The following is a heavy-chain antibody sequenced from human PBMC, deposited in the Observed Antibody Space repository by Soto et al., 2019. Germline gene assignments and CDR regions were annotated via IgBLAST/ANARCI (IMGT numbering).Heavy chain of an antibody. V-gene: IGHV4-59*12. D-gene: IGHD1-26*01. J-gene: IGHJ6*02. CDR3: ARVSGSYYYGMDV. Sequence: SETLSLTCTVSGGSISSYYWSWIRQPPGKGLEWIGYIYYSGNTYYNPSLKSRVTISVDTSKNQFSLKLSSVTAADTAVYYCARVSGSYYYGMDVWGQGTTVTVSS. CDR2: IYYSGNT. CDR1: GGSISSYY.